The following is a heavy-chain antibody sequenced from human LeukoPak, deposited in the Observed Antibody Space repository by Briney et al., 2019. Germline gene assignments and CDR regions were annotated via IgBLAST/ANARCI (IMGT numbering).Heavy chain of an antibody. Sequence: ASVTVSCKASGYTFTGYYMHWVRQAPGQGLEWMGWINPNSGGTNYAQKFQGRVTMTRDTSISTAYMELSRLRSDDTAVYYCAREGIAVAGTDWFDPWGQGTLVTVSS. D-gene: IGHD6-19*01. CDR1: GYTFTGYY. V-gene: IGHV1-2*02. CDR2: INPNSGGT. J-gene: IGHJ5*02. CDR3: AREGIAVAGTDWFDP.